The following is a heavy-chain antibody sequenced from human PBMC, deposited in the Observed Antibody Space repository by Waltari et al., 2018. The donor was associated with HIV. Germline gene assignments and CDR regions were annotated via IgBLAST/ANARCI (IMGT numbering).Heavy chain of an antibody. CDR1: GFTFKNYG. J-gene: IGHJ4*02. D-gene: IGHD5-18*01. Sequence: VESGGDVVQPGRSLRLSCSASGFTFKNYGMHWVRQTPGKGLEWVAFVSFDSSDFYYADSVKGRFTVSRDNSKNTLFLQMDNLKSVDTALYYCARAPTTSLSLIQGFWGQGTLVTVSS. V-gene: IGHV3-30*03. CDR2: VSFDSSDF. CDR3: ARAPTTSLSLIQGF.